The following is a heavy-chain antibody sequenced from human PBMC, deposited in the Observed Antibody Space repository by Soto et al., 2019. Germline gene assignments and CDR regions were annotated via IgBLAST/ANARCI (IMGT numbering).Heavy chain of an antibody. D-gene: IGHD3-10*01. CDR1: GGSISSYY. CDR3: ASVGITTVRGVIITGCFDY. CDR2: IYYSGST. Sequence: PSDTLALTSTVSGGSISSYYWGWIRQPPGKGLEWIGYIYYSGSTNYNPSLKSRVTMSVDTSKNQFSLKLSSVTAADTAVYYCASVGITTVRGVIITGCFDYWGQGTLVTVSS. J-gene: IGHJ4*02. V-gene: IGHV4-59*07.